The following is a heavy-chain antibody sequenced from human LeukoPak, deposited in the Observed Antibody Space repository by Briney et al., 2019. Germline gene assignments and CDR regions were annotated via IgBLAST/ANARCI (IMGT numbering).Heavy chain of an antibody. CDR1: GGSFSGYY. CDR3: ARVAAAAGTGDY. CDR2: INHSGST. J-gene: IGHJ4*02. V-gene: IGHV4-34*01. D-gene: IGHD6-13*01. Sequence: PSETLSLTCAVYGGSFSGYYWSWIRQPPGKGLEWIGEINHSGSTNYNPSLKSRVTISVDTSKNQFSLKLSSVTAADTAVCYCARVAAAAGTGDYWGQGTLVTVSS.